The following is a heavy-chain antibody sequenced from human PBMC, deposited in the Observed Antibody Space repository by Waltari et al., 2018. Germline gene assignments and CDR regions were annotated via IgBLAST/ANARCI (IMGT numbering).Heavy chain of an antibody. D-gene: IGHD3-10*01. CDR3: ARHISSIVRGEIDY. J-gene: IGHJ4*02. V-gene: IGHV4-39*01. CDR2: IYYSGST. Sequence: QLQLQESGPGLVTPSETLSLICTVSGGSISSNNYFWGWIRQPPGRGLEWIASIYYSGSTYYNPSLNSRVTISVDTSKNRFSLKLSSVTVADTAVYYCARHISSIVRGEIDYWGQGTLVTVSS. CDR1: GGSISSNNYF.